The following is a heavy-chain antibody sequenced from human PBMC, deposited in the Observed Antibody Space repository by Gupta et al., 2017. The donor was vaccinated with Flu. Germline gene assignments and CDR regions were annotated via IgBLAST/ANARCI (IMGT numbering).Heavy chain of an antibody. CDR2: INHSGST. CDR3: ARGGIVVGATAKSHGRRNWFDP. Sequence: EWIGEINHSGSTNYNPSLKSRVTISVDTSKNQFSLKLSSVTAADTAVYYCARGGIVVGATAKSHGRRNWFDPWGQGTLVTVSS. J-gene: IGHJ5*02. V-gene: IGHV4-34*01. D-gene: IGHD1-26*01.